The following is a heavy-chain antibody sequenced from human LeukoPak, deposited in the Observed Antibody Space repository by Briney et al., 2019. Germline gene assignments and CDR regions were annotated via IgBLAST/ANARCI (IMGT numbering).Heavy chain of an antibody. CDR2: IYHSGST. CDR3: ARDNSGDV. V-gene: IGHV4-30-2*01. CDR1: GGSISSGGYY. Sequence: KPSETLSLTCTVSGGSISSGGYYWSWIRQPPGKGLEWIGYIYHSGSTYYNPSLKSRVTISVDRSKNQFPLKLSSVTAADTAVYYCARDNSGDVWGKGTTVTVSS. J-gene: IGHJ6*04. D-gene: IGHD1-26*01.